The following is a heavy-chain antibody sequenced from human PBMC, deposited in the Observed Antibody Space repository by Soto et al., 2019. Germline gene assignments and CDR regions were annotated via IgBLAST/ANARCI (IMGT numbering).Heavy chain of an antibody. J-gene: IGHJ4*02. CDR3: ARDRGPHSYDDY. Sequence: PSETLSLTCTVSGGSISSGGYYWSWIRQHPGKGLEWIGYIYHSGSTYYNPSLKSRVTISVDRSKNQFSLYLRSVTAADTAVYYCARDRGPHSYDDYWGQGTLVTVSS. D-gene: IGHD3-10*01. V-gene: IGHV4-30-2*01. CDR1: GGSISSGGYY. CDR2: IYHSGST.